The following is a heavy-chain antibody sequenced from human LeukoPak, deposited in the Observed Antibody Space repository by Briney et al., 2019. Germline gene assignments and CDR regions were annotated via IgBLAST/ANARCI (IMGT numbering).Heavy chain of an antibody. CDR1: GDSVSSNSAA. CDR3: ARAGGAREFDY. V-gene: IGHV6-1*01. CDR2: TYYRSKWYY. J-gene: IGHJ4*02. Sequence: SQTLSLTCAISGDSVSSNSAAWHWIRQSPSRGLEWLGRTYYRSKWYYDYEVSVKSRMTIKPDTSKNQFSLQVNSVTPEDSAVYYCARAGGAREFDYWGQGTLVTVSS. D-gene: IGHD3-16*01.